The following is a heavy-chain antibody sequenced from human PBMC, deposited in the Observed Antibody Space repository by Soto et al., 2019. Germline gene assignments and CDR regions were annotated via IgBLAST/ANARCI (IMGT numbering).Heavy chain of an antibody. CDR1: GFTFSSYG. Sequence: QVQLVESGGGVVQPGRSLRLSCAASGFTFSSYGMHWVRQAPGKGLEWVAVISDEGSNKYYADSLKGRFTISRDNSKNTLYLQRNSLRAEDTAVNYCAKEWVYDTSGWSFDYWGQGTLVTVSS. J-gene: IGHJ4*02. CDR2: ISDEGSNK. D-gene: IGHD3-22*01. V-gene: IGHV3-30*18. CDR3: AKEWVYDTSGWSFDY.